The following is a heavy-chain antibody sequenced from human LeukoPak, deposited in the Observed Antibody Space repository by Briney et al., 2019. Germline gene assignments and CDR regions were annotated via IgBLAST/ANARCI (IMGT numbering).Heavy chain of an antibody. V-gene: IGHV1-8*02. Sequence: ASVKVSCKASGYTFTSYYMHWVRQATGQGLEWMGWMNPNSGNTGYAQKFQGRVTMTRNTSISTAYMELSSLRSEDTAVYYCARGRPMDYFDYWGQGTLVTVSS. CDR2: MNPNSGNT. D-gene: IGHD3-10*01. CDR3: ARGRPMDYFDY. J-gene: IGHJ4*02. CDR1: GYTFTSYY.